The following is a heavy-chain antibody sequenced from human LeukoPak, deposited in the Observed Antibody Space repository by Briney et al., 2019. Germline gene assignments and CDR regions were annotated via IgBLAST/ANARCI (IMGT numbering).Heavy chain of an antibody. J-gene: IGHJ4*02. D-gene: IGHD2-2*02. CDR3: ASSYCSSTSCYTGSYY. CDR2: ISSSSSYI. CDR1: GFTFDDHA. V-gene: IGHV3-21*01. Sequence: GGSLRLSCAASGFTFDDHAMSWVRQAPGKGLEWVSSISSSSSYIYYADSVKGRFTISRDNAKNSLYLQMNSLRAEDTAVYYCASSYCSSTSCYTGSYYWGQGTLVTVSS.